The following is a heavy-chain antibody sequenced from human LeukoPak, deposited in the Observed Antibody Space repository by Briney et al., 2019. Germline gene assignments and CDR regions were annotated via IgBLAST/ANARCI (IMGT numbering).Heavy chain of an antibody. Sequence: PSETLSLTCSVSGGSISSGGYYWSWIRQHPGRGLEWIGYSHYSGSTDYNPSLKRRVTISVDTSKNQFSLRLSSVTAADTAVYYCASARSGAVAATVLDYWGQGTLVTVSS. CDR3: ASARSGAVAATVLDY. D-gene: IGHD6-19*01. J-gene: IGHJ4*02. CDR1: GGSISSGGYY. V-gene: IGHV4-31*03. CDR2: SHYSGST.